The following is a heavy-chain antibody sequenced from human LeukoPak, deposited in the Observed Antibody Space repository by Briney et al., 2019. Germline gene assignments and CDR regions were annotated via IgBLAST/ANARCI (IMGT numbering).Heavy chain of an antibody. V-gene: IGHV3-23*01. CDR2: ITATGRDT. J-gene: IGHJ4*01. CDR3: AKGTLGSCSGAACYEFDN. D-gene: IGHD2-2*01. CDR1: GFSFSTYA. Sequence: PGRSLRLSCAASGFSFSTYAMNWVRQAPGKRLEWVSSITATGRDTYYALSVKGRITISRDNSKNTLYLQMNSLRADDTALYYCAKGTLGSCSGAACYEFDNWGQEPWSPSPQ.